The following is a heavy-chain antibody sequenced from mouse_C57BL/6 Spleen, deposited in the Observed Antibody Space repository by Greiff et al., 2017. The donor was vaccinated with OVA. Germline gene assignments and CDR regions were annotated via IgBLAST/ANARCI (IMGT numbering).Heavy chain of an antibody. D-gene: IGHD1-1*01. Sequence: VQLLQSGAELVRPGASVKLSCKASGYTFTDYYINWVKQRPGQGLEWIARIYPGSGNTYYTEKFKGKATLTAEKSSSTAYMQLSSLTSEDSAVYFCARSESYGGSYVSAWFAYWGQGTLVTVSA. J-gene: IGHJ3*01. V-gene: IGHV1-76*01. CDR2: IYPGSGNT. CDR1: GYTFTDYY. CDR3: ARSESYGGSYVSAWFAY.